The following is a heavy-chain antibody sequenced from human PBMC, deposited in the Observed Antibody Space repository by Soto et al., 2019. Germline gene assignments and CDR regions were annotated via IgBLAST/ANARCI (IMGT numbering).Heavy chain of an antibody. J-gene: IGHJ4*02. V-gene: IGHV4-59*01. Sequence: SDTLSLTCDDSRNYLSTYYLSSIRQPAEKGLEWIGYIYYSGSTNYNTSLKSRVTISVDTSKNQFSLRLSSVTAADTAVYYCASEYGDLYNWGQGTLVTVS. CDR3: ASEYGDLYN. CDR2: IYYSGST. D-gene: IGHD4-17*01. CDR1: RNYLSTYY.